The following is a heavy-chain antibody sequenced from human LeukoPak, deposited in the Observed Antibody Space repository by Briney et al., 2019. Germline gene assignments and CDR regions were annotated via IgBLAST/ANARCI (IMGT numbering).Heavy chain of an antibody. Sequence: ASVKVSCKASGYTFTSYYMHWVRQAPGQGLEWMGIINPSGGSTSYAQKFQGRVTMTRNTSISTAYMELSSLRSEDTAVYYCARGPKPRIWFGEFFGGYYYYYYMDVWGKGTTVTISS. CDR1: GYTFTSYY. CDR3: ARGPKPRIWFGEFFGGYYYYYYMDV. CDR2: INPSGGST. D-gene: IGHD3-10*01. J-gene: IGHJ6*03. V-gene: IGHV1-46*01.